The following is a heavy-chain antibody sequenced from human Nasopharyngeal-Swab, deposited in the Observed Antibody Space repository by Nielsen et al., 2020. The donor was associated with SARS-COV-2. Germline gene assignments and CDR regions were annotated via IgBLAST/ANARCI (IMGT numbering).Heavy chain of an antibody. J-gene: IGHJ5*02. D-gene: IGHD3-22*01. Sequence: SQTPSLTCTVSGGSISSSSYYWGWIRQPPGKGLEWIGSIYYSGSTYYNPSLKSRVTISVDTSKNQFSLKLSSVTAADTAVYYCARPYYDSSGYDAWFDPWGQGTLVTVSS. CDR1: GGSISSSSYY. CDR2: IYYSGST. CDR3: ARPYYDSSGYDAWFDP. V-gene: IGHV4-39*01.